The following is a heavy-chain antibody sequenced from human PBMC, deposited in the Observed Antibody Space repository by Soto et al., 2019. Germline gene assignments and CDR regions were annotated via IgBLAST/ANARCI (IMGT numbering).Heavy chain of an antibody. D-gene: IGHD3-22*01. CDR3: AGSTARPAVRLTEITMMVSNWFGP. CDR2: ISNSGGTI. J-gene: IGHJ5*02. V-gene: IGHV3-48*03. Sequence: PGGSLRLSCVASGFTFNDYEMNWVRQAPGKGLEWISYISNSGGTIYYADSVRGRFTISRDNAKNSLYLHMNSLRAEDTAIYFCAGSTARPAVRLTEITMMVSNWFGPRGQGTLVTVSS. CDR1: GFTFNDYE.